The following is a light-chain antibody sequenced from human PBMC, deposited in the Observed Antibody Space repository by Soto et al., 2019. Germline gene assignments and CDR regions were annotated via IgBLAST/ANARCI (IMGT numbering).Light chain of an antibody. CDR1: QSVLYSSNNKNY. J-gene: IGKJ1*01. Sequence: DIVMTQSPDSLAVSLGERATINCKSSQSVLYSSNNKNYLAWYQQKPGQPPKLLIYRASTRESGVPDRFSGRGSGTDFTLPISSLQAEDVAVYYCQQYYSTPPTFGQGTKVEIK. CDR2: RAS. CDR3: QQYYSTPPT. V-gene: IGKV4-1*01.